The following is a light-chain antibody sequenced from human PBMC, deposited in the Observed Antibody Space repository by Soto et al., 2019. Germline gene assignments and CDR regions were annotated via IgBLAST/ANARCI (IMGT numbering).Light chain of an antibody. CDR3: QQYGSSGT. V-gene: IGKV3-20*01. Sequence: EIVLTQSPGTLSLSPGERATLSCRASQPVSSNFLAWYQQKPGQAPRLLIYGASSRATGIPDRFSGSGSGTDFTLTISRLEPEDFAVYYCQQYGSSGTFGQGTKVDIK. CDR1: QPVSSNF. J-gene: IGKJ1*01. CDR2: GAS.